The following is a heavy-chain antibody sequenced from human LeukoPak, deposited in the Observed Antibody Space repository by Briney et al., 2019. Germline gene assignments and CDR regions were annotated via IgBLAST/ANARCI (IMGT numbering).Heavy chain of an antibody. Sequence: SETLSLTCTVSGGSIRTFYWSWIRQPAGKGLEWIGHIYTSGSTRYNPSLKSRVTMSVDTSKSQFSLNLSSVTAADTAVYYCARDRVHHYDSSGYYYEVPQYYSDYWGQGTLVTVSS. J-gene: IGHJ4*02. CDR2: IYTSGST. CDR1: GGSIRTFY. V-gene: IGHV4-4*07. D-gene: IGHD3-22*01. CDR3: ARDRVHHYDSSGYYYEVPQYYSDY.